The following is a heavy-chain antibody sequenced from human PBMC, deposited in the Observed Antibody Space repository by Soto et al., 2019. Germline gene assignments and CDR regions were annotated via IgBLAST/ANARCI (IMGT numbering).Heavy chain of an antibody. V-gene: IGHV1-18*01. D-gene: IGHD3-10*01. CDR3: ARRIWFGELGDYYGMDV. CDR1: GYTFTSYG. J-gene: IGHJ6*02. Sequence: GASVKVSCKASGYTFTSYGISWVRQAPGQGLEWMGWISAYNGNTNYAQKLQGRVTMTTDTSTSTAYMELRSLRSDDTAVYYCARRIWFGELGDYYGMDVWGQGTTVTVSS. CDR2: ISAYNGNT.